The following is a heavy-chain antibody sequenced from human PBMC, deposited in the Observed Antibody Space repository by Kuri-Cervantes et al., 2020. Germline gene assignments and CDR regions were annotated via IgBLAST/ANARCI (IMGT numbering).Heavy chain of an antibody. CDR1: GFTFDDYA. V-gene: IGHV3-43D*04. D-gene: IGHD3-16*01. CDR2: ISWDGGST. Sequence: GGSLRLSCAASGFTFDDYAMHWVRQAPGKGLEWVSLISWDGGSTYYADSVKGRFTISRENSKNSLYLQMNSLRVEDTAVYYCAKAEGGWGQGTLVTVSS. CDR3: AKAEGG. J-gene: IGHJ4*02.